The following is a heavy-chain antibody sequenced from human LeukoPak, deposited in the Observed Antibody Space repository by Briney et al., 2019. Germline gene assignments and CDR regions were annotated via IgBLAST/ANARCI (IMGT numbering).Heavy chain of an antibody. CDR1: GFTFSDYY. CDR3: AKVGTYYDILTGYWFDP. J-gene: IGHJ5*02. V-gene: IGHV3-11*04. CDR2: ISNGGNTI. Sequence: GGSLRLSCTASGFTFSDYYMSWIRQAPGKGLEWVSYISNGGNTIYYADSVKGRFTISRDNAKNSLYLQMNSLRAEDTAVYYCAKVGTYYDILTGYWFDPWGQGTLVTVSS. D-gene: IGHD3-9*01.